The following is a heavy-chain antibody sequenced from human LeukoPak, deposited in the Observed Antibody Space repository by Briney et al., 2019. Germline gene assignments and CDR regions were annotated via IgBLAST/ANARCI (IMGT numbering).Heavy chain of an antibody. Sequence: NVSGPTLVNPTQTLTLTCTFSGFSLSSSGVGVGWIRQPPGKALEWLALIYWDDHNRYSPSLKSRLTITKDTSKNQAVLTVTNMDPVDTATYYCAHSTTYGSGSYEYGYWGQGTLVTVSS. J-gene: IGHJ4*02. CDR1: GFSLSSSGVG. V-gene: IGHV2-5*02. CDR2: IYWDDHN. D-gene: IGHD3-10*01. CDR3: AHSTTYGSGSYEYGY.